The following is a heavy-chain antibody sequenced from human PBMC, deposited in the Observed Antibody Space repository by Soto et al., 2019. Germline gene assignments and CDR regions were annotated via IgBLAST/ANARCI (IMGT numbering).Heavy chain of an antibody. D-gene: IGHD3-16*02. J-gene: IGHJ4*02. V-gene: IGHV4-31*03. CDR1: GCPFCRGGYY. Sequence: SETLSISCTVYGCPFCRGGYYWSWICEPPGKDLECIGYIFYTGSTYYNPTLKSRVTMSVDTSKRQFSLNLSSLTAADTAVYYCSRVCNVNYRGYFNYWGQGAL. CDR3: SRVCNVNYRGYFNY. CDR2: IFYTGST.